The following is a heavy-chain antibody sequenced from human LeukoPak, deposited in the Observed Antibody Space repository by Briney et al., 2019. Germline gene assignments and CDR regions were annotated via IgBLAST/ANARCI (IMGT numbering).Heavy chain of an antibody. CDR2: ISSSSSYI. V-gene: IGHV3-21*01. CDR3: AREVVLMVYAIQAYNWFDP. D-gene: IGHD2-8*01. J-gene: IGHJ5*02. CDR1: GFTFSSYS. Sequence: GESLRLSCAASGFTFSSYSMNWVRQAPGKGLEWVSSISSSSSYIYYADSVKGRFTISRDNAKNSLYLQMNSLRAEDTAVYYCAREVVLMVYAIQAYNWFDPWGQGTLVTVSS.